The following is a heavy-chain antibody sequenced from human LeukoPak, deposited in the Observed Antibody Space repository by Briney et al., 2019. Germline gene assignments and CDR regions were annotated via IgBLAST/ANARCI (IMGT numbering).Heavy chain of an antibody. J-gene: IGHJ4*02. Sequence: GASVKVSCKASGGTFSSYAISWVRQAPGQGLEWMGGIIPIFGTANYAQKFQGRVTITADESTSTAYMELSSLRSEDTAVYYCATPLGESGSYYFGYWGQGTLVTVSS. CDR3: ATPLGESGSYYFGY. D-gene: IGHD1-26*01. CDR1: GGTFSSYA. V-gene: IGHV1-69*13. CDR2: IIPIFGTA.